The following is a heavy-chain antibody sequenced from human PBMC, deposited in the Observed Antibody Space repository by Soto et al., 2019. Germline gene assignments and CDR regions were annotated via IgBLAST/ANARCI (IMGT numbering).Heavy chain of an antibody. D-gene: IGHD1-26*01. CDR2: ISSSSSYI. CDR3: ARDQWELLRNAFDI. V-gene: IGHV3-21*01. CDR1: GCTFSSYS. Sequence: GGSLRLSCAASGCTFSSYSINWVRQAPGKGLEWVSCISSSSSYIYYADSVKGRFTIARDNAKNSLYLQMNSLRAEDTAVYYCARDQWELLRNAFDIWGQGTMVTVSS. J-gene: IGHJ3*02.